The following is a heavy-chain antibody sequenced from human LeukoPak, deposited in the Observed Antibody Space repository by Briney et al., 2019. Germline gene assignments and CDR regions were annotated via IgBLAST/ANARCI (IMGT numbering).Heavy chain of an antibody. J-gene: IGHJ4*02. CDR1: GFTVSSNY. Sequence: GGSLRLSCAASGFTVSSNYMSWVRQAPGKGLEWVSVIYSGGSTHYADSVKGRFSIPRDNSKNTLYLQMNSLRAEDTAVYYCAREAGRDYGDYLSYWGQGTLVTVSS. CDR2: IYSGGST. CDR3: AREAGRDYGDYLSY. V-gene: IGHV3-66*01. D-gene: IGHD4-17*01.